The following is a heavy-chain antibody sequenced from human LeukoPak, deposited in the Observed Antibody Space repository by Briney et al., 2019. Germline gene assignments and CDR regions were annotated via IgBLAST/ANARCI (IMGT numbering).Heavy chain of an antibody. CDR1: GFRLGSYS. Sequence: GGSLRLSCGASGFRLGSYSMDWVRQAPGKGLEGVSHINSGSYTIYYADSVKGRFTISRDNAGNSLYLQMNSLRDEDTAVYYCARVLLERPGIDSFDMWGQGTMVTVSS. V-gene: IGHV3-48*02. CDR2: INSGSYTI. D-gene: IGHD1-1*01. CDR3: ARVLLERPGIDSFDM. J-gene: IGHJ3*02.